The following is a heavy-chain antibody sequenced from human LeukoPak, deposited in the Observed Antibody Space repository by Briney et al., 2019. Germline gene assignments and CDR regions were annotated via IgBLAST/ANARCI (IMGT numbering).Heavy chain of an antibody. CDR3: AKGVSRGVDPTGLEY. CDR1: GFTFSSYP. Sequence: GGSLRLSCAASGFTFSSYPMHWVRQAPGKGLEWVAVISYDGSEKHYADPVKGRFTISRDNSKNTLFLQTNSMRPEDTAVYYCAKGVSRGVDPTGLEYWGQGTLVTVSS. J-gene: IGHJ4*02. V-gene: IGHV3-30-3*01. D-gene: IGHD1-1*01. CDR2: ISYDGSEK.